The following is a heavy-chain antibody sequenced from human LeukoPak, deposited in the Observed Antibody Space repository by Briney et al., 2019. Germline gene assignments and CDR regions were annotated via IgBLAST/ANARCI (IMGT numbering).Heavy chain of an antibody. CDR1: GFTFSSYG. CDR3: ARDYYDSSGYRDLYYMDV. V-gene: IGHV3-30*02. D-gene: IGHD3-22*01. Sequence: GGSLRLSCAASGFTFSSYGMHWGRQAPGKGLEWVAFIRYDGSNKYYADSVKGRFTISRDNSKNTLYLQMNSLRAEDTAVYYCARDYYDSSGYRDLYYMDVWGKGTTVTVSS. CDR2: IRYDGSNK. J-gene: IGHJ6*03.